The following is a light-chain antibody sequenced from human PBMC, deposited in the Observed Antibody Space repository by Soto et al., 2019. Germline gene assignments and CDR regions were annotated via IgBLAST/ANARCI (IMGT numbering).Light chain of an antibody. CDR2: DVS. J-gene: IGLJ2*01. CDR1: SSDVGGYNY. CDR3: SSYTSSSTHVV. V-gene: IGLV2-14*01. Sequence: QSALTQPASVSGSPGQSVTISCTGTSSDVGGYNYVSWYQQHPGKAPKLMIYDVSNRPSGVSNRFSGSKSGNTASLTISGLQAEVEADYCCSSYTSSSTHVVFGGGTKLTVL.